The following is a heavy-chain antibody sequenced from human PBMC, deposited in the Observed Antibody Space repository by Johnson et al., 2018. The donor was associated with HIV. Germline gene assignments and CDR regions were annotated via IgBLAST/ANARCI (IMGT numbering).Heavy chain of an antibody. CDR2: IYSGGST. D-gene: IGHD3-22*01. Sequence: VQLVESRGGLVQPGRSLRLSCVASGFIVSSNYMSWVRQAPGKGLEWVSVIYSGGSTYYANSVKGRFTILRYNSKNTLYLQINSLRAEDTAVYYCARDPQYYDSSGYYIDAFDIWGQGTMVTVSS. CDR3: ARDPQYYDSSGYYIDAFDI. J-gene: IGHJ3*02. V-gene: IGHV3-66*01. CDR1: GFIVSSNY.